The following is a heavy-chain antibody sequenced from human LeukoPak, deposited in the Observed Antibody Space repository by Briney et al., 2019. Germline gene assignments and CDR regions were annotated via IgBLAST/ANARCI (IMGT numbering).Heavy chain of an antibody. V-gene: IGHV4-59*01. CDR2: IYYSGST. J-gene: IGHJ4*02. Sequence: PSETLSLTCTVSGGSISSYFWSWIRQPPGKGLEWIGYIYYSGSTNYNPSLKSRVTISVDTSKNQFSLKLSSVTAADTAVYYCARAPVGATGPFDYWGQGTLVTVSS. D-gene: IGHD1-26*01. CDR1: GGSISSYF. CDR3: ARAPVGATGPFDY.